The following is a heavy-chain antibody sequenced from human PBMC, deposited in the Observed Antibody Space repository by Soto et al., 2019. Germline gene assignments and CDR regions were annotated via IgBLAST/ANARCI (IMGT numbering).Heavy chain of an antibody. CDR1: GLSIRRHG. D-gene: IGHD4-17*01. V-gene: IGHV3-33*01. CDR3: ARDGNTATTPYYHIGV. CDR2: IWYDGSDE. Sequence: QGQLVESGGGVVQPGGSLRLSCEASGLSIRRHGMYWVRQAPGKGPEWVALIWYDGSDEHCADSVMGRFTVSRDNSKNKVYLQINTLREEETGVYFCARDGNTATTPYYHIGVWGRGTTVTVSS. J-gene: IGHJ6*03.